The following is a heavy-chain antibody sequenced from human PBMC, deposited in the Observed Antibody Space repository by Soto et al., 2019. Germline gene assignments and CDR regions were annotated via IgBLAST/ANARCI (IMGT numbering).Heavy chain of an antibody. J-gene: IGHJ4*02. CDR1: GFTVSSYA. V-gene: IGHV3-30-3*01. CDR3: ARDRYYDSSGYYHHPDY. Sequence: GGSLRLSCAASGFTVSSYAMHWVRQAPGKGLEWVAVISYDGSNKYYADSVKGRFTISRDNSKNTLYLQMNSLRAEDTAVYYCARDRYYDSSGYYHHPDYWGQGT. D-gene: IGHD3-22*01. CDR2: ISYDGSNK.